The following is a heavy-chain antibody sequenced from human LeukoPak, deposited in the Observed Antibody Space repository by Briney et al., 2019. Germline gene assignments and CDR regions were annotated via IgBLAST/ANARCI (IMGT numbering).Heavy chain of an antibody. CDR3: ARALGVVKDYYYYMDV. D-gene: IGHD3-3*01. CDR2: IIPIFGTA. V-gene: IGHV1-69*05. Sequence: SVKVSCKASGGTFSSYAISWVRQAPGQGLEWMGGIIPIFGTANYAQKFQGRVTITTDESTSTAYMELSSLRSEDTAVYYRARALGVVKDYYYYMDVWGKGTTVTVSS. J-gene: IGHJ6*03. CDR1: GGTFSSYA.